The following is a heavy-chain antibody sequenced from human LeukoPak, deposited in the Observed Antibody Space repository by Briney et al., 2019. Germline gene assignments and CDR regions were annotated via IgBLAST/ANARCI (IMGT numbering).Heavy chain of an antibody. CDR1: GFTVSSKY. CDR2: IYSDGRT. D-gene: IGHD1-26*01. J-gene: IGHJ3*02. Sequence: PGGSLRLSCAASGFTVSSKYMTWVRQAPGKGLEWVSVIYSDGRTYYADSVKGRFTISRDISKNTLHLQMNSLRAEDTAVYYCAKMVGATDAFDIWGQGTMVTVSS. V-gene: IGHV3-53*01. CDR3: AKMVGATDAFDI.